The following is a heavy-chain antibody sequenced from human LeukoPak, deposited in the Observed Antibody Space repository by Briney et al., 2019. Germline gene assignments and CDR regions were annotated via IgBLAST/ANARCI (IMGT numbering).Heavy chain of an antibody. CDR1: GVNFTQAW. V-gene: IGHV3-15*05. Sequence: GESLRLSCAASGVNFTQAWMGGGREGPGKGVGWVGRIKSMSDGGTTDYGAAVKGRFTISRDDSKQMSFLQMKSLKAEDTAVYYCSTDSSGSKYWGQGTLVTVSS. CDR3: STDSSGSKY. CDR2: IKSMSDGGTT. D-gene: IGHD6-19*01. J-gene: IGHJ4*02.